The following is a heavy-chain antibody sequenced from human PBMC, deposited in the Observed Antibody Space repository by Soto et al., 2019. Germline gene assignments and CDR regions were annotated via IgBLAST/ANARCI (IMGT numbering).Heavy chain of an antibody. J-gene: IGHJ4*02. CDR1: GCTFTSHD. CDR3: ARWDYGYYARFDY. D-gene: IGHD4-17*01. CDR2: MNPNSGNT. Sequence: QVQLVQSGAEVKKSGASVKVSCKASGCTFTSHDINWVRQATGQGLEWMGWMNPNSGNTGYAQKFQGRVTMTRNTSISTAYMELSSLRSEDTAVYYCARWDYGYYARFDYWGQGTLVTVSS. V-gene: IGHV1-8*01.